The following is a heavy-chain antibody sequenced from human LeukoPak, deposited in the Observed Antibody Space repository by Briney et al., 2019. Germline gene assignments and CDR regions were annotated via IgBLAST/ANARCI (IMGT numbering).Heavy chain of an antibody. D-gene: IGHD3-16*01. CDR2: ISAYNGNT. V-gene: IGHV1-18*01. CDR1: GYTFTSYG. Sequence: ASVKVSCKASGYTFTSYGISWVRQAPGQGLEWMGWISAYNGNTDYAQSLQGRVTMTIDTSTSAVYMELRSLRSDDAAVYYCARDVGRSYDLDYWGQGTLVTVSS. J-gene: IGHJ4*02. CDR3: ARDVGRSYDLDY.